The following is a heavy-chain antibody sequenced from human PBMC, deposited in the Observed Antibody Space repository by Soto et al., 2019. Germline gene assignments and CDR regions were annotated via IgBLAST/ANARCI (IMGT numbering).Heavy chain of an antibody. CDR2: IYWHGDKI. D-gene: IGHD1-1*01. J-gene: IGHJ4*02. CDR1: GFTSNDHA. Sequence: EMQLVESGGGLVQPGGSLRLSCAASGFTSNDHAMHWIRQVPGKGLEWVSVIYWHGDKIDYAESVQGRFTISRDNAKNSLYLQMNSRRPEVTALYYCVKDQTAGGLDSWGQGTLVTFSS. CDR3: VKDQTAGGLDS. V-gene: IGHV3-9*02.